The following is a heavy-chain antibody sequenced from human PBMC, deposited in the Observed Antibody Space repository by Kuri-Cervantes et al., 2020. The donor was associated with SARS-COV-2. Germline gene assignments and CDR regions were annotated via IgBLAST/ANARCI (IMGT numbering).Heavy chain of an antibody. CDR2: IYYSGST. CDR1: GGSISSSSYY. Sequence: GSLRLSCTVSGGSISSSSYYWGWIRQPPGKGLEWIGSIYYSGSTYYNPSLKSRVTISVDTSKNQFSLKLSSVTAADTAVYYCARDWALWFGELFGDFFYFDYWGQGTLVTVSS. J-gene: IGHJ4*02. V-gene: IGHV4-39*07. D-gene: IGHD3-10*01. CDR3: ARDWALWFGELFGDFFYFDY.